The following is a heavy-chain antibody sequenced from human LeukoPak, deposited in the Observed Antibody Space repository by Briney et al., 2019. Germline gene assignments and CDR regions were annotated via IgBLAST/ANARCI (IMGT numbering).Heavy chain of an antibody. Sequence: SVKVSCKASGYTFTSYDINWVRQAPGQGLEWVGRIVPVIGVATYAQSLQGRVIITADRSTNTAYMELSSLRFEDSAVYFCARHSSRGHYYDFDFWGQGSLVTVSS. V-gene: IGHV1-69*04. CDR3: ARHSSRGHYYDFDF. CDR1: GYTFTSYD. D-gene: IGHD3-22*01. J-gene: IGHJ4*02. CDR2: IVPVIGVA.